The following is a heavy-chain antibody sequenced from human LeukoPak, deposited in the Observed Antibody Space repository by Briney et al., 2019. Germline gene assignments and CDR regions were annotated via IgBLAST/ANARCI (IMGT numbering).Heavy chain of an antibody. CDR1: GYSISSVFY. J-gene: IGHJ4*02. CDR2: TYHSGST. CDR3: ARDLGPYCGGDCYSYYFDY. D-gene: IGHD2-21*02. Sequence: PSETLSLTCTVSGYSISSVFYWGWIRPPPGKGLEWIGSTYHSGSTYYNPSLKSRVTISVDTSKNQFSLKLSSVTAADTAVYYCARDLGPYCGGDCYSYYFDYWGQGTLVTVSS. V-gene: IGHV4-38-2*02.